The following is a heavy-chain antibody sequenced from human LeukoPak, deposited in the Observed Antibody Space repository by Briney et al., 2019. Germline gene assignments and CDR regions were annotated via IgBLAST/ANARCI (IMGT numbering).Heavy chain of an antibody. CDR3: ARHLGYCRSTSCYPVYWFDP. Sequence: PSETLSLTCAVSGYSISSGYYWGWIRQPPGKGLEWIGSIYQSGSTYYNPSLKSRVTISVDTSKNQFSLKLSSVTAADTAVYYCARHLGYCRSTSCYPVYWFDPWGQGTLVTVSS. D-gene: IGHD2-2*01. J-gene: IGHJ5*02. CDR2: IYQSGST. CDR1: GYSISSGYY. V-gene: IGHV4-38-2*01.